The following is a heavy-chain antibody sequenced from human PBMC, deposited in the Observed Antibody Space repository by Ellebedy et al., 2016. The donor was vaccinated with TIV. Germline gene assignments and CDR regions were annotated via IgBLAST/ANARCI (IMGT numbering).Heavy chain of an antibody. D-gene: IGHD6-19*01. CDR2: ISGSGDYT. V-gene: IGHV3-23*01. CDR3: AKQQWLDN. Sequence: GESLKISCAASRFTVSTNYITWVRQAPGKGLEWVSVISGSGDYTNYADSVKGRFTISRDNSKSTLYLQMNSLRAEDTAVYYCAKQQWLDNWGQGTLVTVSS. CDR1: RFTVSTNY. J-gene: IGHJ4*02.